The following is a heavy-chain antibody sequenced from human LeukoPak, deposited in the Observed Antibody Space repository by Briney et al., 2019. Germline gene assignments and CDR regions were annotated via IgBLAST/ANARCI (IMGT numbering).Heavy chain of an antibody. CDR3: ATWFNFYDSSGYYTH. D-gene: IGHD3-22*01. CDR1: GGTFSSYA. V-gene: IGHV1-69*13. Sequence: SVKVSCKASGGTFSSYAISWVRQAPGQGLEWTGGIIPIFGTTNYAQKFQGRVTITADESTSTAYMELSSLRSEDTAVYYCATWFNFYDSSGYYTHWGQGTLVTVSS. J-gene: IGHJ4*02. CDR2: IIPIFGTT.